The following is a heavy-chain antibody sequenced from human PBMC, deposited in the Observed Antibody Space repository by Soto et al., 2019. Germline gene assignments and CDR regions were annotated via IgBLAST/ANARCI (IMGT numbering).Heavy chain of an antibody. Sequence: QVQLVQSGAEVKKPGASVKVSCKASGYTFTSYGISWVRQAPGQGLEWMGWISAYNGNTNYAQKLQGRVTMTTDTSTSTAYMELRSLRSDDMAVYYCARDHAHSYYGDYPYYFDYWGQGTLVTVSS. CDR2: ISAYNGNT. CDR1: GYTFTSYG. D-gene: IGHD4-17*01. V-gene: IGHV1-18*03. CDR3: ARDHAHSYYGDYPYYFDY. J-gene: IGHJ4*02.